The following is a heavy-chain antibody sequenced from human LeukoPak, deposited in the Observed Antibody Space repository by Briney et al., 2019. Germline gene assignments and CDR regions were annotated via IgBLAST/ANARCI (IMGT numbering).Heavy chain of an antibody. Sequence: GGSLRVSCAASGFTFSSHWMYWVRQAPGKGLVWVSRINSDGSSTSYADSVKGRFTISRDNAKNTLYLQVNSLRVEDTAVYYCASPQSGDYGALYFQHWGQGTLVTVSS. CDR2: INSDGSST. D-gene: IGHD4-17*01. CDR1: GFTFSSHW. CDR3: ASPQSGDYGALYFQH. J-gene: IGHJ1*01. V-gene: IGHV3-74*01.